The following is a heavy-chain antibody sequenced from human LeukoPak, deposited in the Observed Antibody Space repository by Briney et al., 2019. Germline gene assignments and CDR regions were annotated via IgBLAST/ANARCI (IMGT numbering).Heavy chain of an antibody. CDR2: ISAYNGNT. CDR3: ARSGGSGSYYVYYFDY. Sequence: ASVKVSCKASGYTFTSYGIGWVRQAPGQGLEWMGWISAYNGNTNYAQKLQGRVTITADKSTSTAYMELSSLRSEDTAVYYCARSGGSGSYYVYYFDYWGQGTLVTVSS. CDR1: GYTFTSYG. V-gene: IGHV1-18*01. D-gene: IGHD1-26*01. J-gene: IGHJ4*02.